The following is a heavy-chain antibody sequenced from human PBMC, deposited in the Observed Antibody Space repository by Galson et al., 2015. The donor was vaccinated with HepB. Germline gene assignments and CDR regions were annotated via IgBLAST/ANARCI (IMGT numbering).Heavy chain of an antibody. CDR3: ARVLWPVGAAPLQH. CDR1: GFTFSSYA. V-gene: IGHV3-30-3*01. CDR2: ISYDGSNK. J-gene: IGHJ1*01. Sequence: SLRLSCAASGFTFSSYAMHWVRQAPGKGLEWVAVISYDGSNKYYADSVKGRFTISRDNSKNTLYLQMNSLRAEDTAVYYCARVLWPVGAAPLQHWGQGTLVTVSS. D-gene: IGHD2-15*01.